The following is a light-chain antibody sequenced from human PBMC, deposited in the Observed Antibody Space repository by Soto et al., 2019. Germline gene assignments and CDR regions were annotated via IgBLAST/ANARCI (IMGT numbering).Light chain of an antibody. CDR3: QQLNSHPIT. CDR2: AAS. J-gene: IGKJ5*01. CDR1: QGISSY. Sequence: IQLTQSPSSLSASVGDRVTITCRASQGISSYLDWYQQKPGKAPKLLIYAASTLQSGVPSRFSGSASGTDFTLTISSLQHEDFATYYCQQLNSHPITFGQGTRLEIK. V-gene: IGKV1-9*01.